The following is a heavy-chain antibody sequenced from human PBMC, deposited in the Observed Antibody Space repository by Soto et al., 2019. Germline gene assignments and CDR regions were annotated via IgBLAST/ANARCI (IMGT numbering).Heavy chain of an antibody. CDR3: ARAEYDYRPPQSYGMDV. J-gene: IGHJ6*02. CDR1: GYSFTSYW. CDR2: IDPSDSYT. Sequence: PGESLKISCKGSGYSFTSYWISWVRQMPGKGLEWMGRIDPSDSYTNYSPSFQGHVTISADKSISTAYLQWSSLKASDTAMYYCARAEYDYRPPQSYGMDVWGRGTTVTVSS. V-gene: IGHV5-10-1*01. D-gene: IGHD5-12*01.